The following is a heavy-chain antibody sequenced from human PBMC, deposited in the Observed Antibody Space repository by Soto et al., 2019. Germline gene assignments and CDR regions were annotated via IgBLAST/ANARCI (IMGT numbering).Heavy chain of an antibody. CDR3: AKGSLLAASTYYYYGMDV. Sequence: GGSLRLSCAASGFTFSSYAMSWVRQAPGKGLEWVSGISGSGGSTYYADSVKGRFTISRDNSKNTLYLQMNSLRAEDTAVYYCAKGSLLAASTYYYYGMDVWGQGTTVTVYS. J-gene: IGHJ6*02. V-gene: IGHV3-23*01. D-gene: IGHD6-13*01. CDR2: ISGSGGST. CDR1: GFTFSSYA.